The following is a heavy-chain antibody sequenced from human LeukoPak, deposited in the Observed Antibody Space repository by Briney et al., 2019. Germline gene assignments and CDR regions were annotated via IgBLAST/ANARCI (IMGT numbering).Heavy chain of an antibody. D-gene: IGHD3-22*01. V-gene: IGHV1-46*01. CDR3: ARDGSKYYYDSSGYLPFDY. J-gene: IGHJ4*02. CDR2: ITPSVDTT. Sequence: ASVKVSCKASGYTFTNYLLHWVRQAPGQGLEWVGRITPSVDTTNYAQKFRDRVTMTRDTSTSTVYMELSSLRSEDTAVYYCARDGSKYYYDSSGYLPFDYWGQGTLVTVSS. CDR1: GYTFTNYL.